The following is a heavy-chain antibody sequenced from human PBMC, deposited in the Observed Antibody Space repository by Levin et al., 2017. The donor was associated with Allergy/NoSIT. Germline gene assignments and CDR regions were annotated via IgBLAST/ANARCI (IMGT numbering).Heavy chain of an antibody. CDR1: GSTFTNHW. Sequence: PGGSLRLSCQGSGSTFTNHWIGWVRQMPGKGLEWIGIIYPGDSDSRYSPSFQGQVTISVDMSTSTAYLQWTSLKASDTAIYFCARLDMATIDYWGQGTLVTVSS. CDR2: IYPGDSDS. V-gene: IGHV5-51*01. J-gene: IGHJ4*02. D-gene: IGHD5-24*01. CDR3: ARLDMATIDY.